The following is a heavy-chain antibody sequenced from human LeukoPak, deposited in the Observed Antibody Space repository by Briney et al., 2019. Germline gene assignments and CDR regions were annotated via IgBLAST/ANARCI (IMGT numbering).Heavy chain of an antibody. CDR2: IKSKTDGGTA. CDR3: THYRPGFAFDY. Sequence: GGSLRLSCAASGLTFSNAWMSWVRQAPGKGLEWLGRIKSKTDGGTADYAAAVKGRFTISRDDSKNTLYLQMNSLKTEDTAVYFCTHYRPGFAFDYWGQGTLVTVSS. J-gene: IGHJ4*02. CDR1: GLTFSNAW. V-gene: IGHV3-15*01. D-gene: IGHD3-9*01.